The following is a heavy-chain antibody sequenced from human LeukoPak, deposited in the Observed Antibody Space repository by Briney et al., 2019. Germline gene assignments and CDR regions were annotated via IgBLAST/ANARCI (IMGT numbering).Heavy chain of an antibody. D-gene: IGHD3-22*01. J-gene: IGHJ4*02. CDR2: ISSSSGTI. CDR1: GFTFSSYA. Sequence: RGSLRLSCAASGFTFSSYAMTWVRQAPGEGLEWVSYISSSSGTIYYADSVKGRFTISRDNAKNSLYLQMNSLRAEDTAVYYCARGRTYFYDISGAFFDYWGQGTLVTVSS. CDR3: ARGRTYFYDISGAFFDY. V-gene: IGHV3-48*04.